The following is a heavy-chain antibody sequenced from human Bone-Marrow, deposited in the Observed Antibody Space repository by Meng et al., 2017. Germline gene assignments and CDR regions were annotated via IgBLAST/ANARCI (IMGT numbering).Heavy chain of an antibody. CDR2: ISSSSSYI. D-gene: IGHD2-15*01. Sequence: GESLKISCAASGFTFSSYSMNWVRQAPGKGLEWVSSISSSSSYIYYADSVKGRFTISRENAKNSLYLQMNSLRAEDTAVYYCARDRRCSGGSCYPGYYYGMDVWGQGTTVTVSS. V-gene: IGHV3-21*01. CDR3: ARDRRCSGGSCYPGYYYGMDV. CDR1: GFTFSSYS. J-gene: IGHJ6*02.